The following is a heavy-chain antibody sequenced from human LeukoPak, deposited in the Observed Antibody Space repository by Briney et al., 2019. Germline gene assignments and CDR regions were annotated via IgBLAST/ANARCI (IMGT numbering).Heavy chain of an antibody. CDR1: GYTFTSNS. V-gene: IGHV1-46*01. J-gene: IGHJ4*02. CDR3: ARDQEGFVY. Sequence: ASVKVSCKASGYTFTSNSIRWVRPAPGQGLEWMGMIYPRDGSTSYAQKFQGRVTVTRDTSTSTVHMELSGLRSEDTAVYYCARDQEGFVYWGQGTLVTVSS. CDR2: IYPRDGST.